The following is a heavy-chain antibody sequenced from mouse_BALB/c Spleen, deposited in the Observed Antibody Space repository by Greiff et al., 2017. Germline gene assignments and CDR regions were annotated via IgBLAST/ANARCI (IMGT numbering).Heavy chain of an antibody. J-gene: IGHJ4*01. CDR3: ARRGRYAMDY. CDR1: GYTFTSYW. Sequence: VQLQESGAELARPGASVKLSCKASGYTFTSYWMQWVKQRPGQGLEWIGAIYPGDGDTRYTQKFKGKATLTADKSSSTAYMQLSSLASEDSAVYYCARRGRYAMDYWGQGTSVTVSS. V-gene: IGHV1-87*01. CDR2: IYPGDGDT.